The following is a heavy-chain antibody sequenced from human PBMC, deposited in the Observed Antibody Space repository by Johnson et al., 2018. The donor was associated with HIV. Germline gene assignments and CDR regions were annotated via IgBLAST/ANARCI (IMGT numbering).Heavy chain of an antibody. Sequence: QVQLVESGGGVVQPGGSLRLSCAASGFTFSSYGMHWVRQAPGKGLEWVAFIRYDGSNKYYADSVKGRFTISRDNSKNTLYLQMNSLRAEDTAVYYCAKSAPGYDSSGYRNAFDIWAKGQWSPSLQ. CDR1: GFTFSSYG. D-gene: IGHD3-22*01. V-gene: IGHV3-30*02. CDR3: AKSAPGYDSSGYRNAFDI. CDR2: IRYDGSNK. J-gene: IGHJ3*02.